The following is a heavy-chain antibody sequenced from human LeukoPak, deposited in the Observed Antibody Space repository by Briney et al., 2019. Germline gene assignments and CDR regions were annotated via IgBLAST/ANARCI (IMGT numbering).Heavy chain of an antibody. CDR2: ISSSGSTI. CDR1: GLTFSDYY. V-gene: IGHV3-11*04. CDR3: ARESQQVGATDY. D-gene: IGHD1-26*01. J-gene: IGHJ4*02. Sequence: GGSLRLSCAAPGLTFSDYYMSWIRQAPGKGLEWVSYISSSGSTIYYADSVKGRFTISRDNAKNSLYLQMNSLRAEDTAVYYCARESQQVGATDYWGQGTLVTVSS.